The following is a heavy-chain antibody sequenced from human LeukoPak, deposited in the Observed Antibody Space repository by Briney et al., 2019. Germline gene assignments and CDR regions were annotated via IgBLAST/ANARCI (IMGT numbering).Heavy chain of an antibody. CDR1: GINFDDYA. J-gene: IGHJ6*02. CDR3: TKDLSPGGADV. CDR2: IFWKSGSG. D-gene: IGHD4-17*01. Sequence: GGSRRLSCVVSGINFDDYAMHWVRQAPGRGLEWVSGIFWKSGSGGYADSVKGRFTVSRDNAKNSLYLQMNSLRPEDTALYYCTKDLSPGGADVWGQGTTVTVSS. V-gene: IGHV3-9*01.